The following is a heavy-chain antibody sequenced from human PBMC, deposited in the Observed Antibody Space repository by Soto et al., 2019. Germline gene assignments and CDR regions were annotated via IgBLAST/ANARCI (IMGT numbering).Heavy chain of an antibody. J-gene: IGHJ4*02. Sequence: EVQLLESGGGLVQPGRSLRLSCAASGFTFSNYGMKWVRQAPGKVLEWVSGIDGIGSSTYYADSVKGRFTISRDNSKNTLFLQMNSLRAEDTALYYCAGGLDYWGQGTLVTVSS. D-gene: IGHD2-15*01. CDR3: AGGLDY. V-gene: IGHV3-23*01. CDR2: IDGIGSST. CDR1: GFTFSNYG.